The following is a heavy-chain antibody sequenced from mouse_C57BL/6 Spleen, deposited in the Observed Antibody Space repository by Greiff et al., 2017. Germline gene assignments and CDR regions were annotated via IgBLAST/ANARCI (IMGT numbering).Heavy chain of an antibody. V-gene: IGHV2-9-1*01. Sequence: VKLVESGPGLVAPSQSLSITCTVSGFSLTSYAISWVRQPPGKGLEWLGVIWTGGGTNYNSALKSRLSISKDNSKSQVFLKMNSLQTDDTARYYCARNREILGSSYYYAMDYWGQGTSVTVSS. D-gene: IGHD1-1*01. CDR3: ARNREILGSSYYYAMDY. J-gene: IGHJ4*01. CDR2: IWTGGGT. CDR1: GFSLTSYA.